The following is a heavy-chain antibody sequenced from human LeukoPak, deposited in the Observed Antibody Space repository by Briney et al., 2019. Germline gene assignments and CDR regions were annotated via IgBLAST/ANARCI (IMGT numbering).Heavy chain of an antibody. J-gene: IGHJ3*02. V-gene: IGHV3-53*01. CDR1: GFTVSSNY. Sequence: GGSLRLSCAASGFTVSSNYMSWVRQAPGKGLEWVSVIYSGGSTYYADSVKGRFTISRDNSKNTLYLQMNSLRAEDTAVYYCAKGDHGDYLGAFDIWGQGTMVTVSS. CDR2: IYSGGST. CDR3: AKGDHGDYLGAFDI. D-gene: IGHD4-17*01.